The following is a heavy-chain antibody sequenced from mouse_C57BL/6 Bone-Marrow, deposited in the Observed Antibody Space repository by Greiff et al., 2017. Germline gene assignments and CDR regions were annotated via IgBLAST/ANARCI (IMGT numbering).Heavy chain of an antibody. CDR1: GYAFSSSW. J-gene: IGHJ1*03. CDR2: IYPGDGDT. D-gene: IGHD3-3*01. CDR3: ARGGTQWYFDV. V-gene: IGHV1-82*01. Sequence: QVQLQQSGPELVKPGASVKISCKASGYAFSSSWMNWVKQRPGKGLEWIGRIYPGDGDTNYNGKFKGKATLTADKSSSTAYMQLSSLTSEDSAVYFCARGGTQWYFDVWGTGTTVTVSS.